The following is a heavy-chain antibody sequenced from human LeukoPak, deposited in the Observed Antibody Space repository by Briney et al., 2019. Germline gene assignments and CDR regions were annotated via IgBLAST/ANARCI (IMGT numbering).Heavy chain of an antibody. V-gene: IGHV3-53*01. CDR1: GFTVSSNY. J-gene: IGHJ4*02. CDR2: IYSGGST. CDR3: ARDQKYYYDSSGYSGVGDY. Sequence: TGGSLRLSCAASGFTVSSNYMSWVRQAPGKGLEWVSVIYSGGSTYYADSVKGRFTISRDNSKNTLYLQMNSLRAEDTAVYYCARDQKYYYDSSGYSGVGDYWGQGTLVTVSS. D-gene: IGHD3-22*01.